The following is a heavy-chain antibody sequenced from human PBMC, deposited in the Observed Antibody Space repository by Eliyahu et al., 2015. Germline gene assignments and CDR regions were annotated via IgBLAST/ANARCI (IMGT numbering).Heavy chain of an antibody. CDR3: ARPRISTNFVFDS. CDR2: INPNSGGT. V-gene: IGHV1-2*02. J-gene: IGHJ5*01. D-gene: IGHD2-8*01. Sequence: QVQIVQSEAEVKPPGASVRVSCKASGYNFTDFYIHWVRQAPGQGLEWMGWINPNSGGTNFADNFRGRVIMTSDTSISTAYLVLIWLRSDDTAVYYCARPRISTNFVFDSWGRGSLVTVSS. CDR1: GYNFTDFY.